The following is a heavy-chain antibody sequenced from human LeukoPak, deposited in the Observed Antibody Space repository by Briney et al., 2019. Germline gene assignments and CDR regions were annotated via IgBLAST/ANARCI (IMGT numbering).Heavy chain of an antibody. CDR3: STTPGYCGSDTCYEYIRH. Sequence: PGGSLRLSCAASGFTFSNAWMSWVRQAPGKGLEWVGRIKSKSNGVSTDCAAPVRGRFTISRDDSTDTLYLQMNSLKTEDTAMYYCSTTPGYCGSDTCYEYIRHWGQGTLVTVSS. V-gene: IGHV3-15*01. CDR1: GFTFSNAW. CDR2: IKSKSNGVST. J-gene: IGHJ1*01. D-gene: IGHD2-2*03.